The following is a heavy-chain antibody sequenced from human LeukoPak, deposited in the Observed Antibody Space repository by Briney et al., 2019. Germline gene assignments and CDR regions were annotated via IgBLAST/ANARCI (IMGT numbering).Heavy chain of an antibody. CDR3: ARDVCSLGRALDY. D-gene: IGHD3-10*02. J-gene: IGHJ4*02. Sequence: GGSLRLSCAASGFTFSDYYMSWIRQAPGKGLEWVSYINSSGSTIYYADSVKGRFTISRDNAKNSLYLQMNSLRAEDTAVYYCARDVCSLGRALDYLGQGTLVTVSS. CDR1: GFTFSDYY. CDR2: INSSGSTI. V-gene: IGHV3-11*01.